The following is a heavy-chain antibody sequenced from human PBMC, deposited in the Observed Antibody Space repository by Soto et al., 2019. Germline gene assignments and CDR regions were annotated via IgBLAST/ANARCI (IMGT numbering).Heavy chain of an antibody. D-gene: IGHD1-1*01. J-gene: IGHJ4*02. Sequence: QVYLVQCGAEVKKPGASVKVSCKGSGYAFTTYAITWVRQAPGQGLEWMGWISAHNGNTNYAQKLQGRVTVTRDTSTSTAYMELRSLRSDDTAVYYCARGRYGDYWGQGDLVTVSS. CDR2: ISAHNGNT. V-gene: IGHV1-18*01. CDR1: GYAFTTYA. CDR3: ARGRYGDY.